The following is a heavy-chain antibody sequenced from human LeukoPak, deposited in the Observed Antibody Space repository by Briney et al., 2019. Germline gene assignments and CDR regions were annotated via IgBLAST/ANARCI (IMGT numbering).Heavy chain of an antibody. V-gene: IGHV3-30*18. D-gene: IGHD3-22*01. J-gene: IGHJ4*02. CDR2: ISYDGSKK. Sequence: GGSLRLSCAASGFTFGSYGMHWVRQAPGKGLGWMAVISYDGSKKYYADSVKGRFTISRDNSKNTLSLQMNSLRAEDTAVYYCAKLAGDYYDSSGYQQYFDYWGQGTLVTVSS. CDR3: AKLAGDYYDSSGYQQYFDY. CDR1: GFTFGSYG.